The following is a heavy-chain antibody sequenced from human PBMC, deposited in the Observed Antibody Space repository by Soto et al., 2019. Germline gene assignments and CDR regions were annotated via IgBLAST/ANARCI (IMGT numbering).Heavy chain of an antibody. Sequence: QVQLVESGGGVVQPGRSLRLSCAASGFTFRSYGMHWVRQAPGKGLEWVAVISYDGSNKYYADSVKGRFTISRDNSKNTLYLQMNSLRAEDTAVYYCAKDGGDYDILTGYYGGYYYGMDVWGQGTTVTVSS. CDR2: ISYDGSNK. D-gene: IGHD3-9*01. CDR3: AKDGGDYDILTGYYGGYYYGMDV. V-gene: IGHV3-30*18. CDR1: GFTFRSYG. J-gene: IGHJ6*02.